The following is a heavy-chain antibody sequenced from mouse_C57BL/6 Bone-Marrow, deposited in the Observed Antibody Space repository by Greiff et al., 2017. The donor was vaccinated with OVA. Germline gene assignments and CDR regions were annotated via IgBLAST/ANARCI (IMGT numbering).Heavy chain of an antibody. CDR1: GYSITSGYY. D-gene: IGHD1-1*02. CDR3: ARDWWYLAY. V-gene: IGHV3-6*01. J-gene: IGHJ3*01. CDR2: ISYDGSN. Sequence: VQLKESGPGLVKPSQSLSLTCSVTGYSITSGYYWNWIRQFPGNKLEWMGYISYDGSNNYNPSLKNRISITRDTAKNQFLLKLNSVTTEDTATYYCARDWWYLAYWGQGTLVTVSA.